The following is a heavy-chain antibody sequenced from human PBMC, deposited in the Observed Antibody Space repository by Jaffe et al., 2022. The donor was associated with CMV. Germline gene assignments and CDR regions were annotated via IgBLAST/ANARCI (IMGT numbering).Heavy chain of an antibody. Sequence: QVQLVQSGAEVKKPGASVKVSCKASGYTFTSYYMHWVRQAPGQGLEWMGIINPSGGSTSYAQKFQGRVTMTRDTSTSTVYMELSSLRSEDTAVYYCARGGRTTVGRVTLSLFDYWGQGTLVTVSS. CDR2: INPSGGST. J-gene: IGHJ4*02. CDR3: ARGGRTTVGRVTLSLFDY. D-gene: IGHD4-17*01. CDR1: GYTFTSYY. V-gene: IGHV1-46*01.